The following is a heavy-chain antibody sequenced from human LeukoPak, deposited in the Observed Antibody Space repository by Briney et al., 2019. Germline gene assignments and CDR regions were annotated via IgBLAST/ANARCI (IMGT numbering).Heavy chain of an antibody. CDR2: ISDDGSNK. J-gene: IGHJ3*01. D-gene: IGHD2-2*01. CDR1: GITVNNAW. Sequence: GGSLRLSCAVSGITVNNAWMNWVRQAPGKGLEWVALISDDGSNKYYTDSVKGRFTISRDNSKNMLYLQMNSLRVEDTAVYYCATRTSGAFDFWGQGTMVIVS. CDR3: ATRTSGAFDF. V-gene: IGHV3-30-3*01.